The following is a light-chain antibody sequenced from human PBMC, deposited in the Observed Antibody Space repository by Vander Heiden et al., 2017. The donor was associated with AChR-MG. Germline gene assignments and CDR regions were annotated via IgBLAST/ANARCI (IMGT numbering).Light chain of an antibody. CDR3: QQYSNWPIT. CDR1: LIVGSY. J-gene: IGKJ4*01. CDR2: GAS. Sequence: IVMTQSPPTLSVSPGDRATLSCSASLIVGSYLAWYQQKPGQAPRLLIYGASTRDTGIPARFSGSGSGTEFTLTISSLQAEDLAVYHCQQYSNWPITFGGGTKLDIK. V-gene: IGKV3-15*01.